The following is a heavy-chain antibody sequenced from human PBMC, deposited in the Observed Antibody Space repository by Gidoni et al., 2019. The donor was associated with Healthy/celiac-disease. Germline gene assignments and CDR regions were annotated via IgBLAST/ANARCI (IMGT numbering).Heavy chain of an antibody. Sequence: QVQLVESGGGGVQPGRSLRISCAASGFTFSRDGMHWVRQAPGKGLELLAVIWYEGSNKYYADSVKGRFTISRDNSKNTLYLQMNSLRAEDTAVYYCAREILVGATGSAFDIWGQGTMVTVSS. J-gene: IGHJ3*02. V-gene: IGHV3-33*01. D-gene: IGHD1-26*01. CDR1: GFTFSRDG. CDR3: AREILVGATGSAFDI. CDR2: IWYEGSNK.